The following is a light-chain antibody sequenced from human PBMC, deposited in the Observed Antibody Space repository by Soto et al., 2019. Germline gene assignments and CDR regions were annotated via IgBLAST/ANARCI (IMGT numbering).Light chain of an antibody. V-gene: IGLV2-23*01. CDR3: CSYAGSLYV. Sequence: QSVLTQPASVSGSPGQSITISCTGTSSDVGSYNLVSWYQQHPGKAPKLMIYEGSKRPSGVSNRFSGSKSGNTASLTISGLQAEDEADYYCCSYAGSLYVFXTGTNLTVL. J-gene: IGLJ1*01. CDR1: SSDVGSYNL. CDR2: EGS.